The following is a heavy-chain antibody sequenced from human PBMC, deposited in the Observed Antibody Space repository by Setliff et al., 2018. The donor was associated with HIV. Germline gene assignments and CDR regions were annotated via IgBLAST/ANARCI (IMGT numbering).Heavy chain of an antibody. CDR3: ARAPFLQFFRGSPYYFDY. V-gene: IGHV7-4-1*02. J-gene: IGHJ4*02. CDR1: GYTFTSYA. D-gene: IGHD3-10*01. Sequence: ASVKVSCKASGYTFTSYAMDWVRQAPGQGLEWLGWINTKTGNPTYVQGFPGQFVFSLDTSVSTAYLEISSLKAEDTAVYYCARAPFLQFFRGSPYYFDYWGQGSLVTVSS. CDR2: INTKTGNP.